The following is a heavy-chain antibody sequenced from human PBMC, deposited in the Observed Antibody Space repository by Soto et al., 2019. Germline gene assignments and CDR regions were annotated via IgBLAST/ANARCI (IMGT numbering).Heavy chain of an antibody. J-gene: IGHJ3*02. Sequence: EVQLLESGGGLVQPGGSLRLSCAASGFTFSSYAMSWVRQAPGRGLEWVSAISGSGGSTYYADSVKGRFTISRDNSKNTLYLQMNSLRAEDTAVYYCAKDSMGYCSGGSCYSHIDDAFDIWGQGTMVTVSS. D-gene: IGHD2-15*01. CDR2: ISGSGGST. CDR3: AKDSMGYCSGGSCYSHIDDAFDI. CDR1: GFTFSSYA. V-gene: IGHV3-23*01.